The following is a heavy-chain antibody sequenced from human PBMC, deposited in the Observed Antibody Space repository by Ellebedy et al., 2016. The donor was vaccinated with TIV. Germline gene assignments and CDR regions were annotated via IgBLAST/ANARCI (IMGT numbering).Heavy chain of an antibody. CDR1: GGSISSYSW. CDR2: IFHTGIT. CDR3: ARDPALPRGRFDT. Sequence: MPSETLSLTCAVSGGSISSYSWWSWVRQPPGKGLEWIGEIFHTGITNYNPPLKSRVTMSIDKSKNQFSLNLSSVTAADTAVYYCARDPALPRGRFDTWGQGTLVTVSS. V-gene: IGHV4-4*02. J-gene: IGHJ5*02.